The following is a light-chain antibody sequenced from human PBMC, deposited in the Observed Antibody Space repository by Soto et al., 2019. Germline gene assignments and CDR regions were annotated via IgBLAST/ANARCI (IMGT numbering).Light chain of an antibody. CDR1: SSDVDDYNY. Sequence: QSVLTQPPSASGSPGQSVTISCTGTSSDVDDYNYVSWYQQHPGKAPKLIIYEVNVRPSGVPDRFSGSKSGNTASLTVSGLQADDEADYYCSSSAGSNNLGVFGGGTKLTVL. V-gene: IGLV2-8*01. CDR2: EVN. J-gene: IGLJ2*01. CDR3: SSSAGSNNLGV.